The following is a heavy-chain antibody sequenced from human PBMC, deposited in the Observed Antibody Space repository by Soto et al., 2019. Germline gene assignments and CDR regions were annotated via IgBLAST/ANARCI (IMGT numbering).Heavy chain of an antibody. CDR1: GFIFSEST. CDR2: VSTSGRST. D-gene: IGHD2-15*01. V-gene: IGHV3-64D*06. J-gene: IGHJ4*02. CDR3: VKQAHGLDGVAFDY. Sequence: GGSLTLSCSASGFIFSESTIYWVRQVPGKGLEAISAVSTSGRSTYYADSVKDRFTISRDNSKNTLFLQMGSLRPEDTAIYYCVKQAHGLDGVAFDYWGQGTQVTVSS.